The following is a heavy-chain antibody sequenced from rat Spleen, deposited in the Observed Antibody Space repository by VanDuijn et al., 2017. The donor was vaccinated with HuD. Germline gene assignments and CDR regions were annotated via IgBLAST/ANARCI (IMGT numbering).Heavy chain of an antibody. V-gene: IGHV5-25*01. Sequence: EVQLVESGGGLVQPGRSLKLSCAASGFTLSDYDMAWVRQAPAKGLEWVASIGPSGGNTYYRDSVKGRFTVSRDNAKSTLSLQMDSLRSEDTATYYFARQGAASYYCYNRFAYWGQGTLVTVSS. CDR1: GFTLSDYD. CDR3: ARQGAASYYCYNRFAY. D-gene: IGHD1-9*01. J-gene: IGHJ3*01. CDR2: IGPSGGNT.